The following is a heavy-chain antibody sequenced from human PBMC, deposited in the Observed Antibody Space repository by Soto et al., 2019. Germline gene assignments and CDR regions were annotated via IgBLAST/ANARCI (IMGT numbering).Heavy chain of an antibody. CDR2: VSGTGGSA. D-gene: IGHD4-17*01. CDR1: GFTFSSYA. CDR3: ARGSAYSDYDLEY. Sequence: PGGSLRLSXAASGFTFSSYAMTRVRQAPGKGLEWVSGVSGTGGSAYYADSVKGRFTISRDKSTNTLYLHMNSLRAEDTALYYCARGSAYSDYDLEYWGQGTLVTVSS. V-gene: IGHV3-23*01. J-gene: IGHJ4*02.